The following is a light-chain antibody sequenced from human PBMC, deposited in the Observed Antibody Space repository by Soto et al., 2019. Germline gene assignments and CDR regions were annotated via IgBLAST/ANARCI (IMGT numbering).Light chain of an antibody. J-gene: IGKJ5*01. Sequence: DIQMTQSPSSLSASVGDRVTFTCQASQAISNYLSWYQHKLGKAPKLLVYDASDLESGVPGRFSASGSGTHFSLTISNLQPEDFATYFCQQYDSRPITFGQGTRL. CDR3: QQYDSRPIT. V-gene: IGKV1-33*01. CDR1: QAISNY. CDR2: DAS.